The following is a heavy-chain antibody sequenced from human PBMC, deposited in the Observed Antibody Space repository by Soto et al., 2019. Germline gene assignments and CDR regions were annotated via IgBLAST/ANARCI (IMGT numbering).Heavy chain of an antibody. CDR3: AKSVSESYDILAD. Sequence: VQLVESGGGLVQPGKSLRLSCATSGFTFNYYGFHWVRQAPGKGLEWLAVISYDGGTIYYADAVKGRFTISRDDSKDSVFLQMNRLRVEDTGFYYCAKSVSESYDILADWGQGALVTVSS. D-gene: IGHD3-9*01. CDR1: GFTFNYYG. V-gene: IGHV3-30*18. J-gene: IGHJ4*02. CDR2: ISYDGGTI.